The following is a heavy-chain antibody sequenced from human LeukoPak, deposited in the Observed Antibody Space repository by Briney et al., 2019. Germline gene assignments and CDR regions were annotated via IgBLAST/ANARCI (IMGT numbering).Heavy chain of an antibody. D-gene: IGHD2-15*01. CDR3: ARLYCRGGACYSGDAFDF. CDR1: GFXFSNYW. CDR2: ISSDGSRT. Sequence: GGSLRLSCAASGFXFSNYWMDWARQAPGKGLVWLSHISSDGSRTVYADSVKGRFTISRDNAKNTLFLQMNSLRAEDTAVYFCARLYCRGGACYSGDAFDFWGQGTLVTVSS. V-gene: IGHV3-74*01. J-gene: IGHJ3*01.